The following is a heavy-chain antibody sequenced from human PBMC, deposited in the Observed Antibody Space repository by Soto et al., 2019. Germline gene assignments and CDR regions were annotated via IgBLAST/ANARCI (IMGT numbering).Heavy chain of an antibody. J-gene: IGHJ5*02. CDR1: GYTFTGYY. D-gene: IGHD3-3*01. CDR3: ARERGRSITIFGVARGGYDP. V-gene: IGHV1-2*04. CDR2: INPNSGGT. Sequence: ASVKVSCKASGYTFTGYYMHWVRQAPGQGLEWMGWINPNSGGTNYAQKFQGWVTMTRDTSISTAYMELSRLRSDDTAVYYCARERGRSITIFGVARGGYDPWGQGTLVTVSS.